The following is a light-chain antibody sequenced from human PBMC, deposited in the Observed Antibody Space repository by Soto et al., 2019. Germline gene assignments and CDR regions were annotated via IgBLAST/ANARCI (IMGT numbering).Light chain of an antibody. CDR3: QQYNNWPLT. CDR2: GAS. J-gene: IGKJ1*01. CDR1: QSVSSN. V-gene: IGKV3-15*01. Sequence: EIVITQCPATLSVSPGERATLSCRASQSVSSNLAWYQQKPGQAPRLLIYGASTRATGIPARFSGSGSGTEFTLTISSLQSEDFAVYYCQQYNNWPLTFGQGTKVDIK.